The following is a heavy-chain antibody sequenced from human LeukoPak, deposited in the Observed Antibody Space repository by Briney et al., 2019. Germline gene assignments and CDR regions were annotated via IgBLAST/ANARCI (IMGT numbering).Heavy chain of an antibody. CDR3: ARDLYSPGYCSGGSCWGSNNWFDP. CDR1: GYTFTSYY. D-gene: IGHD2-15*01. CDR2: INPSGGST. Sequence: GASVKVSCKASGYTFTSYYMHWVRQAPGQGLEWMGIINPSGGSTSYAQKFQGRVTMTRDTPTSTVYMELSSLRSEDTAVYYCARDLYSPGYCSGGSCWGSNNWFDPWGQGTLVTVSS. V-gene: IGHV1-46*01. J-gene: IGHJ5*02.